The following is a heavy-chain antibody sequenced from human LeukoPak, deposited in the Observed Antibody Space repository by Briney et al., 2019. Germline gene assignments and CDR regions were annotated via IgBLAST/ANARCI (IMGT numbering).Heavy chain of an antibody. CDR1: GFTFSSYS. V-gene: IGHV3-48*01. CDR3: AAGHYYYYMDV. CDR2: ISSSSSTI. J-gene: IGHJ6*03. Sequence: PGGSLRLSCAASGFTFSSYSMNWVRQAPGKGLEWVSYISSSSSTIYYADSVKGRFTISRDNAKNSLYLQMNSLRAEDTAVYYCAAGHYYYYMDVWGKGTTVTVSS.